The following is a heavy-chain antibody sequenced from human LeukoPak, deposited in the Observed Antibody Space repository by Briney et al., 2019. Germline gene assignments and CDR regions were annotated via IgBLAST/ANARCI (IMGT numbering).Heavy chain of an antibody. CDR1: GFTFSSYG. CDR2: ISYDGSNK. CDR3: AKIPMSNAFDI. D-gene: IGHD2-21*01. V-gene: IGHV3-30*18. Sequence: GGSLRLSCAASGFTFSSYGMHWVRQAPGKGLEWVAVISYDGSNKYYADSVKGRFTISRDNSKNTLYLQMNSLRAEDTAVYYCAKIPMSNAFDIWGQGTMVTVSS. J-gene: IGHJ3*02.